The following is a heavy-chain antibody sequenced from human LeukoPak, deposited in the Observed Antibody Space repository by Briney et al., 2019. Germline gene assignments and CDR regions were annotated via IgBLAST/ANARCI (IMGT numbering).Heavy chain of an antibody. J-gene: IGHJ4*02. V-gene: IGHV3-23*01. Sequence: PGGSLRLSCAASGFTFSSYAMSWVRQAPGKGLEWVSAISGSGGSTYYADSVKGRFTISRDNSKNTLYLQMNSLRAEDTAVYYCAKCEGFGELSCPFDYWGQGTLVTVSS. CDR3: AKCEGFGELSCPFDY. CDR2: ISGSGGST. CDR1: GFTFSSYA. D-gene: IGHD3-10*01.